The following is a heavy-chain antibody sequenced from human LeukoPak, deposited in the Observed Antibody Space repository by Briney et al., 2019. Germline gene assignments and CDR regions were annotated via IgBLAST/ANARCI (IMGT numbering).Heavy chain of an antibody. Sequence: GGSLRLSCAASGFIFSDYYMSWIRQAPGKGLEWVSYISSSGSTMYYTDSVKGRFTISRDNAKDSLYLQMNSLRAEDTAVYYCARDVDDSTDYWGQGTLVTVSS. CDR2: ISSSGSTM. V-gene: IGHV3-11*01. CDR1: GFIFSDYY. D-gene: IGHD3-22*01. J-gene: IGHJ4*02. CDR3: ARDVDDSTDY.